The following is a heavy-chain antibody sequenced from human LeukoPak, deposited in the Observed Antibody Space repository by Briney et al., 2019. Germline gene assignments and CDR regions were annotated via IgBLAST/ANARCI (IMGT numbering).Heavy chain of an antibody. D-gene: IGHD5-18*01. CDR3: ARAVDTAMVLPYYFDY. V-gene: IGHV3-23*01. CDR2: ISGSGGTI. CDR1: GFTFSSYA. Sequence: GGSLRLSCAASGFTFSSYAMSWVRQAPGKGLEWVSAISGSGGTIYYADSVKGRFTISRDNAKNSLYLQMNSLRAEDTAVYYCARAVDTAMVLPYYFDYWGQGTLVTVSS. J-gene: IGHJ4*02.